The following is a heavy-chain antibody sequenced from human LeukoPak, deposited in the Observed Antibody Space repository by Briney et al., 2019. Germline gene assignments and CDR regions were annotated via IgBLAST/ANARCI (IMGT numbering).Heavy chain of an antibody. V-gene: IGHV3-53*01. Sequence: GGSLRLSCAASGFTVSSSYMTWVRQAPGTGLEWGSVIYSGGATYYADSVKGRFTISRDNSKNTLLLQMNSLRAEDTAVYYCARVGGYCSGGSCLAFGSWGQGTLVTVSS. J-gene: IGHJ4*02. CDR2: IYSGGAT. CDR3: ARVGGYCSGGSCLAFGS. CDR1: GFTVSSSY. D-gene: IGHD2-15*01.